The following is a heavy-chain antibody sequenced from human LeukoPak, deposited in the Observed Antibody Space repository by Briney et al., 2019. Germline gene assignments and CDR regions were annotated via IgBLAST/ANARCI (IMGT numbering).Heavy chain of an antibody. D-gene: IGHD4/OR15-4a*01. Sequence: GASVTVSFKASGFTFINYYMHWVRQAPGQGLEWLGIINLSGGSTHYPQKFQDRVTMTRDTATRTVYMELSSLRSEDTAVYYCARDLDYGEKSEDYWGQGTLVTVSS. CDR3: ARDLDYGEKSEDY. CDR1: GFTFINYY. J-gene: IGHJ4*02. CDR2: INLSGGST. V-gene: IGHV1-46*01.